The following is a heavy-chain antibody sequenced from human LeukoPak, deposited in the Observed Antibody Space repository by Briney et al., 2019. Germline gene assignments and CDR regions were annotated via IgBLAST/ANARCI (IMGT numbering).Heavy chain of an antibody. CDR2: ISYSGST. J-gene: IGHJ4*02. V-gene: IGHV4-39*01. Sequence: SETLSLTCTVSGGSISSSNYYWGWIRQPPGKGLEWIGSISYSGSTYYYPSLKSRVTISVDTSKNQFSLKLGSVTAADTAVYYCARQRGANDIVIVPAAVFDYWGQGTLVTVSS. CDR3: ARQRGANDIVIVPAAVFDY. D-gene: IGHD2-2*01. CDR1: GGSISSSNYY.